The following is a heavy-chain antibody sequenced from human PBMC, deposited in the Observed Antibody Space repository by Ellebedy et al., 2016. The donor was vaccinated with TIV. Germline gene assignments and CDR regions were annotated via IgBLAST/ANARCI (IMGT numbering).Heavy chain of an antibody. J-gene: IGHJ4*02. Sequence: GESLKISXAASGFIFSNYGMHWVRQAPGKGLEWAAVTWYDGSNKYYADSVKGRFTISRDNSKNTLYLEMNSLRAEDTAVYYCVRAPRGQYYFDYWGQGTLVTVSS. D-gene: IGHD5-12*01. CDR1: GFIFSNYG. CDR3: VRAPRGQYYFDY. V-gene: IGHV3-33*01. CDR2: TWYDGSNK.